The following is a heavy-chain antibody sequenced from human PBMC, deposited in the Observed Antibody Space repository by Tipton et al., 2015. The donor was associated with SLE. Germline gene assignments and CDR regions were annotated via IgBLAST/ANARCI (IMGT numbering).Heavy chain of an antibody. J-gene: IGHJ4*02. CDR3: ATGGAAARPWYFDY. Sequence: TLSLTCTISGGSINSGGYYWTWIRQHPGKGLEWIGYIYYSGSTNYNPSLKSRVTILVDTSKNQFSLKLTSVTAADTAVYYCATGGAAARPWYFDYWGQGTLVTVSS. D-gene: IGHD6-6*01. CDR2: IYYSGST. V-gene: IGHV4-61*08. CDR1: GGSINSGGYY.